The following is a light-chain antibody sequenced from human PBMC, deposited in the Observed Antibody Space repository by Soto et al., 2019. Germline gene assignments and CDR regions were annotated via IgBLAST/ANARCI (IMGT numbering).Light chain of an antibody. CDR1: QSISSY. CDR3: QQSYSTGIT. J-gene: IGKJ5*01. V-gene: IGKV1-39*01. CDR2: AAS. Sequence: DIQMTQSASSLSASVGDRVTITCRASQSISSYLNWYQQKPGKAPKLLIYAASSLQSGVPSRFSGSGSGTDFTLTISSLQPVDFATYYCQQSYSTGITFGQGTRLEIK.